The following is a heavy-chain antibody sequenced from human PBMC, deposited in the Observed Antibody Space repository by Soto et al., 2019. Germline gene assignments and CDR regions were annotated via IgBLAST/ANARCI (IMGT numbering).Heavy chain of an antibody. CDR2: LYYSGST. Sequence: PSETRSLTCSVSGGSENSGHYHWNYIRQSPGKGLEWIGYLYYSGSTNYNSSLTSRLSISIDTSRNQFSLKLTSVTAADTAVYYCARESSLLLPDSSKKRDPWGQESLGTV. V-gene: IGHV4-61*01. D-gene: IGHD2-15*01. CDR3: ARESSLLLPDSSKKRDP. J-gene: IGHJ5*01. CDR1: GGSENSGHYH.